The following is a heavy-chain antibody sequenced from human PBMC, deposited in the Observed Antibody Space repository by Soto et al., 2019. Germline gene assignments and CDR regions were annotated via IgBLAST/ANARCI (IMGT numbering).Heavy chain of an antibody. V-gene: IGHV3-30-3*01. D-gene: IGHD5-18*01. Sequence: GGSLRLSCAASGFTFNNYAMHWVRQAPGKGLEWMAFISYDGSSKYYADSVTGRFTISRDNSRNTLYLQMNSLRAEDTAVYYCARGDGYIYGNTFDSWGQGTLVTVSS. CDR2: ISYDGSSK. J-gene: IGHJ4*02. CDR3: ARGDGYIYGNTFDS. CDR1: GFTFNNYA.